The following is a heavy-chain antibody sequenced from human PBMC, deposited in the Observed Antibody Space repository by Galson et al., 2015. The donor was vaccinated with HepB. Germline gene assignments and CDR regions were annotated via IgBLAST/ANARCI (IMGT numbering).Heavy chain of an antibody. Sequence: SVKVSCKASGGTFSSYAISWVRQAPGQGLEWMGGIIPIFGTANYAQKFQGRVTITADKSTSTAYMELSSLRSEDTAVYYCATSGAGLNWFVPWGQGTLVTVSS. CDR1: GGTFSSYA. CDR3: ATSGAGLNWFVP. D-gene: IGHD6-19*01. CDR2: IIPIFGTA. V-gene: IGHV1-69*06. J-gene: IGHJ5*02.